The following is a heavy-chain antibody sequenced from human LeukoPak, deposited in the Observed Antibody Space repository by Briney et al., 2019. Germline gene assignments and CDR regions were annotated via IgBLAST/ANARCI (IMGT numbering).Heavy chain of an antibody. CDR2: IHYSGST. Sequence: SETLSLTCTVSGGSISSYYWSWIRQPPGKGLEWIGYIHYSGSTNYNPSLKSRVTISVDTSKNQFSLKLSSVTAADTAVYYCARAFPGGGSYDYWGQGTLVTVSS. CDR1: GGSISSYY. D-gene: IGHD1-26*01. V-gene: IGHV4-59*12. CDR3: ARAFPGGGSYDY. J-gene: IGHJ4*02.